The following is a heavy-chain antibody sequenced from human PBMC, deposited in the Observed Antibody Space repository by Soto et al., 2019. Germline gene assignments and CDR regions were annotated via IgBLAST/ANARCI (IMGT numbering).Heavy chain of an antibody. D-gene: IGHD6-25*01. CDR3: ARDGAAY. CDR2: MSYDGSNK. CDR1: GFTFSSYA. J-gene: IGHJ4*02. Sequence: QVQLVESGGGVVQPGRSLRLSCAASGFTFSSYAMHWVRRAPGKGLEWMAVMSYDGSNKYYADSVKGRFTISRDNSKNTLYMQMNSLRHEDTALYYCARDGAAYWGQGTLVIVS. V-gene: IGHV3-30-3*01.